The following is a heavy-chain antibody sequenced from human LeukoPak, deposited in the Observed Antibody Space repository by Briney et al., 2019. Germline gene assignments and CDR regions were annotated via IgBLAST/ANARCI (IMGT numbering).Heavy chain of an antibody. J-gene: IGHJ3*02. CDR2: INPSGGST. CDR3: ASPWVYSSSPDAFDI. CDR1: GYTFTSYY. D-gene: IGHD6-13*01. Sequence: ASVKVSCKASGYTFTSYYMHWVRQAPGQGLEWMGIINPSGGSTSYAQKFQGRATMTRDTSTSTVYMELSSLRSEDTAVYYCASPWVYSSSPDAFDIWGQGTMVTVSS. V-gene: IGHV1-46*01.